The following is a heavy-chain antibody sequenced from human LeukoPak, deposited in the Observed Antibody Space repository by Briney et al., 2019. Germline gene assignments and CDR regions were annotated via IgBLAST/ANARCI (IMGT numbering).Heavy chain of an antibody. V-gene: IGHV1-69*04. CDR2: IIPILGIA. CDR3: ARGPSDYGDYVFDY. CDR1: GGTFSSYA. D-gene: IGHD4-17*01. Sequence: SVKVSCKASGGTFSSYAISWVRQAPGQGLEWMGRIIPILGIANYAQKFQGRVTITTDESTSTAYMELSSLRSEDTAVYYCARGPSDYGDYVFDYWGQGTLVTVSS. J-gene: IGHJ4*02.